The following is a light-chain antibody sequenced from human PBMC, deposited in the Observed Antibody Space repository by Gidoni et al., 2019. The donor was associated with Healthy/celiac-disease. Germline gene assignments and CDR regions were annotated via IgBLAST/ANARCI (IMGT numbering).Light chain of an antibody. Sequence: DIQMTQSPSSLSSSVGDRVTLTRRARQSISSYLDWYQQKPGKAPKLLIYAASSLQSGVPSRFSGRGSGTDFTLTISSLQPEDFATYYCQQSYSTLFTFGPXTKVDIK. CDR1: QSISSY. CDR3: QQSYSTLFT. CDR2: AAS. J-gene: IGKJ3*01. V-gene: IGKV1-39*01.